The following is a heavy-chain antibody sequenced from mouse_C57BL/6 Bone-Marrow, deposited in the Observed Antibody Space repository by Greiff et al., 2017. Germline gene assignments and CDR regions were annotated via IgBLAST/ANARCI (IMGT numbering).Heavy chain of an antibody. CDR1: GYTFTDYA. D-gene: IGHD2-4*01. Sequence: VQLQQSGPELVRPGVSVKISCKGSGYTFTDYAMHWVKQSHAKSLEWIGVISTYYGDASYNQKFKDKATMTVEKSSSTAYMELARLTSEDSAVYYCARNHYDYVRASLDYWGQGTTLTVSS. CDR3: ARNHYDYVRASLDY. CDR2: ISTYYGDA. J-gene: IGHJ2*01. V-gene: IGHV1-67*01.